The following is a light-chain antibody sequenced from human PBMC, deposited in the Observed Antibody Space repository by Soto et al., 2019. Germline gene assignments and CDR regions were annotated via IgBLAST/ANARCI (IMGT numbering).Light chain of an antibody. J-gene: IGKJ4*01. CDR2: DAS. V-gene: IGKV3-11*01. CDR3: QQRRNWPLT. Sequence: EIVFTQSPSTLPLSPGERATLSCRASQSVSSYLAWYQQKPGQAPRLLIYDASNRATGIPARFSGSGSGTDFTLTISSLEPEDFAVYYCQQRRNWPLTFGGGT. CDR1: QSVSSY.